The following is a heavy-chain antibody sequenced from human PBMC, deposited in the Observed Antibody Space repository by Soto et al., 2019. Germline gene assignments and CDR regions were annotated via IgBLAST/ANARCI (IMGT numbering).Heavy chain of an antibody. J-gene: IGHJ4*02. CDR2: IDPSDSQT. D-gene: IGHD3-22*01. V-gene: IGHV5-10-1*01. CDR1: GYSFARYF. Sequence: WNSFGYSFARYFIIFLRPKPKKGFVCMGRIDPSDSQTYYSPSFRGHVTISVTKSITTVFLQWSSLRASDTAMYYCARQIYDSDTGPNFQYYFDSWGQGTLVTVSS. CDR3: ARQIYDSDTGPNFQYYFDS.